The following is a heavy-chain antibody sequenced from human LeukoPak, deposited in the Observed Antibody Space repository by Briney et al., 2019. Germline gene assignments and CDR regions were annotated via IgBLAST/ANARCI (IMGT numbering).Heavy chain of an antibody. CDR3: ARVGSSGWYGGYYYYMDV. V-gene: IGHV4-59*01. J-gene: IGHJ6*03. D-gene: IGHD6-19*01. CDR1: GFTFSSYW. Sequence: GSLRLSCAASGFTFSSYWMSWIRQPPGKGLEWIGYIYYSGSTNYNPSLKSGVTISVDTSKNQFSLKLSSVTAADTAVYYCARVGSSGWYGGYYYYMDVWGKGTTVTISS. CDR2: IYYSGST.